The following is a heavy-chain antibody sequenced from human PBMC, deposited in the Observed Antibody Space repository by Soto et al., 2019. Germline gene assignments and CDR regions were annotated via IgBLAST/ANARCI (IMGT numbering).Heavy chain of an antibody. CDR2: IIPIFSTT. D-gene: IGHD6-13*01. J-gene: IGHJ3*02. V-gene: IGHV1-69*13. CDR1: GYTFTSYD. CDR3: AREVAADGTFREDVFDI. Sequence: SVKVSCKASGYTFTSYDINWVRQATGQGLEWMGRIIPIFSTTNYAQKFQGRVTMTADESTITAYLELSSLKQDDTAVYYCAREVAADGTFREDVFDIWGQGTLVTVSS.